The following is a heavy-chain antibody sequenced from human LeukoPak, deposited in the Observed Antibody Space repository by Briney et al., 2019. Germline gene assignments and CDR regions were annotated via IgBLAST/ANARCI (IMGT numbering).Heavy chain of an antibody. V-gene: IGHV1-24*01. CDR2: FDPEDGET. CDR3: ATAIASIFGVVPHWGAFDI. CDR1: GYTLTELS. Sequence: GASVKVSCKVSGYTLTELSMHWVRQAPGKGHEWMGGFDPEDGETIYAQKFQGRVTMTEDTSTDTAYMELSSLRSEDTAVYYCATAIASIFGVVPHWGAFDIWGQGTMVTVSS. J-gene: IGHJ3*02. D-gene: IGHD3-3*01.